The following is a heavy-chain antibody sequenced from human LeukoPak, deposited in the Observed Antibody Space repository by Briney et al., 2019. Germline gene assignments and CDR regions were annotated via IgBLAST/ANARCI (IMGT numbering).Heavy chain of an antibody. CDR1: GFTFSSYW. CDR2: KKQDGSEK. V-gene: IGHV3-7*01. Sequence: GGSLRLSCAASGFTFSSYWMTWIRQAPGKGLEWVANKKQDGSEKYYVDSVKGRFTISRDNAKNSLYLQMNSLRAEDTAVYYCARDRRYGGNSLYYFDYWGQGTLVTVSS. J-gene: IGHJ4*02. CDR3: ARDRRYGGNSLYYFDY. D-gene: IGHD4-23*01.